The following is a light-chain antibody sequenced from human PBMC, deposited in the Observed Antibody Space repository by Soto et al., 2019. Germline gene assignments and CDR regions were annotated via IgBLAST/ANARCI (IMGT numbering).Light chain of an antibody. CDR1: NIGSKS. J-gene: IGLJ7*01. CDR3: QVWDSSSDRFAV. V-gene: IGLV3-21*02. Sequence: SYELTQPPSVSVAPGQTARITCGGNNIGSKSVHWYQQKPGQAPVLVVYDDSDRPSGIPARFSGSNSGNTATLTITRVEAGDEADYYCQVWDSSSDRFAVFGGGTQLTVL. CDR2: DDS.